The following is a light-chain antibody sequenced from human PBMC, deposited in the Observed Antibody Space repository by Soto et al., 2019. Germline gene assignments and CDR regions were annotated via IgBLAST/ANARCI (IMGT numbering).Light chain of an antibody. CDR3: HQYNSYSPET. J-gene: IGKJ1*01. V-gene: IGKV1-5*03. CDR2: KAS. Sequence: DIQMTQSPSTLSASVGDRVTITCRASESISTWLAWYQQKPGKAPKLLIYKASSLESGVPSRFSGSGSGTEFTLTISSLQPDDFATYYCHQYNSYSPETFGQGTKV. CDR1: ESISTW.